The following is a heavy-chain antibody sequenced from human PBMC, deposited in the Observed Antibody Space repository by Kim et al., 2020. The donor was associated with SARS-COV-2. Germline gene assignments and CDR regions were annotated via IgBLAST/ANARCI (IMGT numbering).Heavy chain of an antibody. CDR2: FDPEDGET. Sequence: ASVKVSCKVSGYTLTELSMHWVRQAPGKGLEWMGGFDPEDGETIYAQKFQGRVTMTADTSTDTAYMELSSLRSEDTAVYYFATSPVVLVTPWFDPWGEGTLVTVSS. J-gene: IGHJ5*02. CDR1: GYTLTELS. D-gene: IGHD3-22*01. V-gene: IGHV1-24*01. CDR3: ATSPVVLVTPWFDP.